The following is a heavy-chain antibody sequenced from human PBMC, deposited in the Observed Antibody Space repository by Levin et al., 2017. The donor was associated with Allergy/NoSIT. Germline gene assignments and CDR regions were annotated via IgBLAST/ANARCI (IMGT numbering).Heavy chain of an antibody. J-gene: IGHJ6*02. Sequence: ASVKVSCKVSGYTLTELSMHWVRQAPGKGLEWMGGFDPEDGETIYAQKFQGRVTMTEDTSTDTAYMELSSLRSEDTAVYYCATLHRITIFGVVIIGGGMDGWGQGTTVTVSS. CDR2: FDPEDGET. D-gene: IGHD3-3*01. CDR1: GYTLTELS. V-gene: IGHV1-24*01. CDR3: ATLHRITIFGVVIIGGGMDG.